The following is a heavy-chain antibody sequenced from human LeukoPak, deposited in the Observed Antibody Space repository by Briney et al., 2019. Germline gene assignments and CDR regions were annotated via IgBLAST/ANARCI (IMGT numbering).Heavy chain of an antibody. Sequence: ASVKVSCKASGYTFTSYGISWVRQAPGQGLEWMGWISAHNGNTNYEENLQGRVTMTTDTSTRTAYMELRRLRSDDTAVYYCARDKGTVATYYYYYMDVWGKGTTVTVSS. V-gene: IGHV1-18*01. CDR1: GYTFTSYG. CDR2: ISAHNGNT. CDR3: ARDKGTVATYYYYYMDV. D-gene: IGHD6-19*01. J-gene: IGHJ6*03.